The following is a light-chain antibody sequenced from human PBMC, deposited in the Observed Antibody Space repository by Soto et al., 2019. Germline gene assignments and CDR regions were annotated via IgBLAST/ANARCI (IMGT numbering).Light chain of an antibody. V-gene: IGKV3-20*01. Sequence: EVVLTHSPGTLSLSPGESATLSCRASQSVSNNYLAWYQQKPGQAPRLLIYGASNRATGIPDRFSVSGSGTDFTLTISRLEPEDFEVYYCQQYGRSATFGQGTKLDIK. CDR1: QSVSNNY. CDR3: QQYGRSAT. CDR2: GAS. J-gene: IGKJ1*01.